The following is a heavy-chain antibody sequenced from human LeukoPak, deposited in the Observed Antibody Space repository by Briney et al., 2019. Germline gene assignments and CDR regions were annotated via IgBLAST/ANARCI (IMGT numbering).Heavy chain of an antibody. J-gene: IGHJ5*02. CDR3: ARDLGQYYDTSDNWFDP. CDR1: GGSFSGYY. V-gene: IGHV4-34*01. Sequence: PSETLSLTCAVYGGSFSGYYWSRIRQPPGKGLEWIGEINHSGSTNYNPSLKSRVTISVDTSKNQFSLKLSSVTAADTAVYYCARDLGQYYDTSDNWFDPWGQGTLVTVSS. CDR2: INHSGST. D-gene: IGHD3-22*01.